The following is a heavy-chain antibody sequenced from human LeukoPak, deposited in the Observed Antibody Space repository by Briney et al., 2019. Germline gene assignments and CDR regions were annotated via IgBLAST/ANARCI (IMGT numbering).Heavy chain of an antibody. D-gene: IGHD6-25*01. V-gene: IGHV1-58*02. CDR1: GFTCTSPA. CDR2: IVVGSGNT. CDR3: AADGPSGYYYMDV. J-gene: IGHJ6*03. Sequence: SVKVSRKASGFTCTSPAMQWVRQARGQRLEWIGWIVVGSGNTNYAQKFQERVTITRDMSTSTAYMELSSLRSEDTAVYYCAADGPSGYYYMDVWGKGTTVTVSS.